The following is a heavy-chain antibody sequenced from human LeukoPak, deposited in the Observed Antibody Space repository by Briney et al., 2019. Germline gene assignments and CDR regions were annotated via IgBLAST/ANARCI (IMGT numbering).Heavy chain of an antibody. Sequence: ASVKVSCKASGYTFTSYGISWVRQAPGQGLDWMGWINAYNGNTNYAQKLQGRVTMTTDTSTSTAYMELRSLRSDDTAVYYCARAPYCSSTSCYDWGLYMDVWGKGTTVTISS. J-gene: IGHJ6*03. V-gene: IGHV1-18*01. CDR1: GYTFTSYG. D-gene: IGHD2-2*01. CDR2: INAYNGNT. CDR3: ARAPYCSSTSCYDWGLYMDV.